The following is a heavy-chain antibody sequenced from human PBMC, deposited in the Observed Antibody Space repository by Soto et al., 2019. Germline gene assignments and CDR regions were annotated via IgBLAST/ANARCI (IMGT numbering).Heavy chain of an antibody. CDR1: GFTVSSYS. J-gene: IGHJ6*03. D-gene: IGHD2-2*01. CDR3: ASAVVTAAKDYYYYYMDV. Sequence: AGSLSLSCAASGFTVSSYSMNWVRQAPGKGLEWVSYISSSSSTIYYADSVKGRFTISRDNAKNSLYLQMNSLRAEDTAVYYCASAVVTAAKDYYYYYMDVWGKGTTVTVSS. CDR2: ISSSSSTI. V-gene: IGHV3-48*01.